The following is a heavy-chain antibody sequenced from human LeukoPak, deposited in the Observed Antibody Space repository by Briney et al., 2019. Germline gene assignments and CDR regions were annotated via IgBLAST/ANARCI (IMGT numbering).Heavy chain of an antibody. CDR3: ARGDRGYSGYDPAYYFDY. CDR1: GGSISSGSYY. V-gene: IGHV4-61*02. D-gene: IGHD5-12*01. J-gene: IGHJ4*02. Sequence: SQTLSLTCTVSGGSISSGSYYWSWIRQPAGKGLERIGRIYTSGSTNYNPSLKSRVTISVDTSKNQFSLKLSSVTAADTAVYYCARGDRGYSGYDPAYYFDYWGQGTLVTVSS. CDR2: IYTSGST.